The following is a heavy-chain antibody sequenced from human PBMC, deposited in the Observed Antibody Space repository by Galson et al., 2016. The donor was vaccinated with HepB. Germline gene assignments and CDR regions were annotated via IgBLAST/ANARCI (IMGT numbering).Heavy chain of an antibody. Sequence: SETLSLTCTVSGDSISDYFWSWIRQPPGKGLEWIVYISYIRDSNYNPSLGSRLTLSLDTSKNQFSLTLTSVTAADTAVYYCARHHAGWLDPWGQGTLVTVSS. CDR3: ARHHAGWLDP. J-gene: IGHJ5*02. CDR1: GDSISDYF. CDR2: ISYIRDS. V-gene: IGHV4-59*01. D-gene: IGHD1-14*01.